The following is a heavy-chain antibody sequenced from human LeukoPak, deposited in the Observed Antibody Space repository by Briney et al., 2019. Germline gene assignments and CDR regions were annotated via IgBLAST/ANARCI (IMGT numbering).Heavy chain of an antibody. J-gene: IGHJ4*02. D-gene: IGHD5-12*01. CDR3: AKDIRGYDVWRYFDY. CDR1: GFTFSSYA. Sequence: GGSLRLSCAASGFTFSSYAMSWVRQAPGKGLEWVSAISGSGGSTYYADSVKGRFTISRDNSKNTLYLQMNSLRAEDTAVYYCAKDIRGYDVWRYFDYWGQGTLVTVSS. V-gene: IGHV3-23*01. CDR2: ISGSGGST.